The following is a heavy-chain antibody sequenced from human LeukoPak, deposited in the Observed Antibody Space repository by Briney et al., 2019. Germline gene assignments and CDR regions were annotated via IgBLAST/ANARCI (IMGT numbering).Heavy chain of an antibody. CDR3: ARAYSTGWSYPLDY. CDR1: GYTFTSYC. J-gene: IGHJ4*02. V-gene: IGHV1-2*02. D-gene: IGHD6-19*01. CDR2: INPNSGGT. Sequence: ASVKGSCKASGYTFTSYCISWVRQAPGQGLDWIGWINPNSGGTNYAQTFPGRVNMTRVTSISTASMEMSRLRSDDTAVYYCARAYSTGWSYPLDYWGQGTLVTVSS.